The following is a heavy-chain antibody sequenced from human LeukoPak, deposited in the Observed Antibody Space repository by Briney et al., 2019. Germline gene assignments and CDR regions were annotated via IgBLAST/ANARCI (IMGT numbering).Heavy chain of an antibody. Sequence: PGGTLRLSCAASGFTFSSYGMSWVRQAPGKGLEWVAFIRFDGSYNYYADSVKGRFTISRDNSKNTLYLQMNSLRAEDTAVYYCARDFSLYYGSGSSLYYFDYWGQGTLVTVSS. CDR1: GFTFSSYG. CDR2: IRFDGSYN. V-gene: IGHV3-30*02. D-gene: IGHD3-10*01. CDR3: ARDFSLYYGSGSSLYYFDY. J-gene: IGHJ4*02.